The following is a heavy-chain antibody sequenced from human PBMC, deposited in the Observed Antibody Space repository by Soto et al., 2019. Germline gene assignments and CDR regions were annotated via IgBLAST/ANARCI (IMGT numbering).Heavy chain of an antibody. CDR3: ARPHGIVLVSGQPNWFDP. Sequence: SETLSLTCAVSGGSISSGGYSWSWIRQPPGKGLEWIGYIYHSGSTYYNPSLKSRVTISVDTSKNQFSLKLSSVTAADTAVYYCARPHGIVLVSGQPNWFDPWGQGTLVTVSS. CDR2: IYHSGST. J-gene: IGHJ5*02. D-gene: IGHD2-2*01. CDR1: GGSISSGGYS. V-gene: IGHV4-30-2*03.